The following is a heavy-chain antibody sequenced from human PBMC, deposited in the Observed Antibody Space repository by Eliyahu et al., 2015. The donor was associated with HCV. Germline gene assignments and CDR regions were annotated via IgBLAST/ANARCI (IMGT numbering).Heavy chain of an antibody. Sequence: QVQLVESGGGVVQPGRSLRLSCAASXFPFXXYGMHWVRQAPGKGXGWVAVIWHDGSNKYYADSVKGRFTISRDNSNNTLYLQMSSLRAEDTAVYYCARGYCSGGNCYSADYWGQGTLVIVSS. CDR1: XFPFXXYG. CDR2: IWHDGSNK. J-gene: IGHJ4*02. V-gene: IGHV3-33*01. D-gene: IGHD2-15*01. CDR3: ARGYCSGGNCYSADY.